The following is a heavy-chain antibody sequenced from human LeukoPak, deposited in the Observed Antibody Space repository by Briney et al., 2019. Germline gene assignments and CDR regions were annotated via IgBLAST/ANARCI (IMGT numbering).Heavy chain of an antibody. Sequence: SVKVSCKASGGTFSSYAISWVRQAPGQGLEWMGRIIPILGIANYAQKFQGRVTITADKSTSTAYMELSSLRSEDTAVYYCASIAEAALTGHDYWGQGTLVTVSS. J-gene: IGHJ4*02. D-gene: IGHD6-19*01. CDR3: ASIAEAALTGHDY. CDR1: GGTFSSYA. V-gene: IGHV1-69*04. CDR2: IIPILGIA.